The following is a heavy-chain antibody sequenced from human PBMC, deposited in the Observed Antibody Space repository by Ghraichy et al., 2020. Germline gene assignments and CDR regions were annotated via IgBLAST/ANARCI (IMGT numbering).Heavy chain of an antibody. CDR3: ARDPGSDGSGWYYFDS. Sequence: GGSLRLSCTTSGFTFSDYWMNWVRQAPGKGLEWVASIKEDESQKYYVDSVKRRFTISRDNAKNSLYLQMTSLRVEDTAVHYCARDPGSDGSGWYYFDSWGKGILVPVSS. D-gene: IGHD6-13*01. CDR2: IKEDESQK. V-gene: IGHV3-7*01. CDR1: GFTFSDYW. J-gene: IGHJ4*02.